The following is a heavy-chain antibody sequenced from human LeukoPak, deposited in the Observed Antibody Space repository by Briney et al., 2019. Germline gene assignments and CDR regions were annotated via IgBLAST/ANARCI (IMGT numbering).Heavy chain of an antibody. CDR3: ARDYANHFDY. CDR1: GFTFSSYS. Sequence: GGSLRLSCAASGFTFSSYSMNWVRQAPGKGLEWVSSISSSSSYIYYAGSVKGRFTISRDNAKNSLYLQMNSLRAEDTAVYYCARDYANHFDYWGQGTLVTVSS. CDR2: ISSSSSYI. J-gene: IGHJ4*02. V-gene: IGHV3-21*01. D-gene: IGHD4/OR15-4a*01.